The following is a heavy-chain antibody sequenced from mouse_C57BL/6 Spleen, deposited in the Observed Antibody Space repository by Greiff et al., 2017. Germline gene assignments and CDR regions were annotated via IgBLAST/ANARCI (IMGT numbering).Heavy chain of an antibody. CDR3: ARPFDGYYNWFAY. V-gene: IGHV5-17*01. D-gene: IGHD2-3*01. J-gene: IGHJ3*01. CDR2: ISSGSSTI. Sequence: EVQRVESGGGLVKPGGSLKLSCAASGFTFSDYGMHWVRQAPEKGPEWVAYISSGSSTIYYADTVKGRFTISRDNAKNTLFLQMTSLRSEDTAMYYCARPFDGYYNWFAYWGQGTLVTVSA. CDR1: GFTFSDYG.